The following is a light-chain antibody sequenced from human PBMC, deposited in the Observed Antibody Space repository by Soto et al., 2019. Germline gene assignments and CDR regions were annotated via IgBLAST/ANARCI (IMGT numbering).Light chain of an antibody. CDR3: SSYTSSSTWV. V-gene: IGLV2-14*01. CDR1: SSDVGGYNY. CDR2: EVS. Sequence: QSALTQPASVSGSPGQSITISCTGTSSDVGGYNYVSWYQQHPGKAPKLMIYEVSNRPSGVSNRVSGSKSGNTAYLTISGLQAEDEADYYCSSYTSSSTWVFGGGTKVTVL. J-gene: IGLJ3*02.